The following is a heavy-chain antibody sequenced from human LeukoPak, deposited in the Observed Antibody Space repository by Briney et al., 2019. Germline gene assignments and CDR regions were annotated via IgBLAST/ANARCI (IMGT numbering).Heavy chain of an antibody. J-gene: IGHJ3*02. Sequence: GGSLRLSCAASGFTFSDYYMSWIRQAPGKGLEWVSYISGSSSTIYYADSVKGRFSISRDNAKNSLYLQMNSLRAEDTAVYYCARDLRWGAFDIWGQGTMVTVSS. CDR2: ISGSSSTI. CDR1: GFTFSDYY. V-gene: IGHV3-11*04. CDR3: ARDLRWGAFDI. D-gene: IGHD7-27*01.